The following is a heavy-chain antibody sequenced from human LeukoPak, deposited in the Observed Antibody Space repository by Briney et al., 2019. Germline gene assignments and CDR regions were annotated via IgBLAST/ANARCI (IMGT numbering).Heavy chain of an antibody. CDR3: ATAEWENFYFDS. CDR1: GASVSRGGYY. D-gene: IGHD1-26*01. CDR2: TSYGGGA. J-gene: IGHJ4*02. Sequence: SETLSLTCAVSGASVSRGGYYWSWIRQHPGKGLEWIGFTSYGGGAYYNPSLMSRITMSVDPSQNQFSLKMRDVTAADTAVYFCATAEWENFYFDSWGQGALVAVTS. V-gene: IGHV4-31*11.